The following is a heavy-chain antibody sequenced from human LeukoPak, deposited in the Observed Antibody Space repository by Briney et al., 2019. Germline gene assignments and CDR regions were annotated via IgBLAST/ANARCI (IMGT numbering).Heavy chain of an antibody. J-gene: IGHJ4*02. D-gene: IGHD3-16*01. Sequence: GGSLRLSCAASGFTFSSYGMHWVRQAPGKGLEWVAVIWYDGSNKYYADSVKGRFTISRDNSKNTLYLQMNSLRAEDTAVYYCARTLSPYLGEFDYWGQGTLVTVSS. CDR1: GFTFSSYG. V-gene: IGHV3-33*01. CDR3: ARTLSPYLGEFDY. CDR2: IWYDGSNK.